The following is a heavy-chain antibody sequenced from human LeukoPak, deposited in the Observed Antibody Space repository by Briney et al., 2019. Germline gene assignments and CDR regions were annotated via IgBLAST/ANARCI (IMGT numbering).Heavy chain of an antibody. CDR1: DYYINNGYY. D-gene: IGHD1-26*01. V-gene: IGHV4-38-2*01. J-gene: IGHJ3*02. CDR3: ARTQTYRIVGATKSAFDI. Sequence: SSETLSLTCRVSDYYINNGYYWGWIRQPPGKGLEWIGSIYYSGSTYYNPSLKSRVTISVDTSKNQFSLKLSSVTAADTAVYYCARTQTYRIVGATKSAFDIWGQGTMVTVSS. CDR2: IYYSGST.